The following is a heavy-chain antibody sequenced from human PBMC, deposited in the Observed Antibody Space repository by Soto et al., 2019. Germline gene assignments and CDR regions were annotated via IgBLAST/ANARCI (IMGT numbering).Heavy chain of an antibody. Sequence: PGESLKISCKGSGYNFITYWIGWVRQMPGKGLEWMGLIYPGDPDTRYNPSFQGQVTISADKALNTAYLQWSSLKASDSAIYYCASIPTAFGWFDPWGQGTLVTVSS. D-gene: IGHD2-21*01. CDR1: GYNFITYW. CDR2: IYPGDPDT. J-gene: IGHJ5*02. V-gene: IGHV5-51*01. CDR3: ASIPTAFGWFDP.